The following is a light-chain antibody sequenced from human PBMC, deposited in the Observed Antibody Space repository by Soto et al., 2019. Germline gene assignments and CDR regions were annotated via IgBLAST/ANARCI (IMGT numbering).Light chain of an antibody. Sequence: DIVLTQSPDTLSLSPGERATLSCRASQSVRNNYFAWYQQKPGQAPRLLIYGASSRATGIPDRFSGSGSGTDFTLTISRLEPEDFAVYYCQRYNNWPLTFGGGTKVESK. CDR2: GAS. CDR1: QSVRNNY. V-gene: IGKV3-20*01. CDR3: QRYNNWPLT. J-gene: IGKJ4*01.